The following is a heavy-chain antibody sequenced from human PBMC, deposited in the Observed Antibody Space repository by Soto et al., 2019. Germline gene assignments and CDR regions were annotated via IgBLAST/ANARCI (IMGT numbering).Heavy chain of an antibody. CDR3: AGGLMGYWLSGSENYYYYMDV. Sequence: QVQLVQSGAEVKKPGASVKVSCKASGYTFTSYDINWVRQATGQGLEWMGWMNPNSGNTGYAQKFQGRVTMTRNTSISTAYMELSSLRSEDTAVYYCAGGLMGYWLSGSENYYYYMDVWGKGTTVTVSS. CDR2: MNPNSGNT. D-gene: IGHD3-9*01. V-gene: IGHV1-8*01. J-gene: IGHJ6*03. CDR1: GYTFTSYD.